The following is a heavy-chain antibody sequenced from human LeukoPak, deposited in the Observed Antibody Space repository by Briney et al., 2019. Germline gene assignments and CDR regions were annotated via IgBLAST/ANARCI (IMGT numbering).Heavy chain of an antibody. CDR1: GFTFSSYS. CDR2: ISSSSSYI. J-gene: IGHJ4*02. D-gene: IGHD6-13*01. Sequence: GGSLRLSCAASGFTFSSYSMNWVRQAPGKGLEWVSSISSSSSYIYYADSVKGRFTIPRDSAKNSLYLQMNSLRAEDTAVYYCARGLIAAAGYFDYWGQGTLVTVSS. V-gene: IGHV3-21*01. CDR3: ARGLIAAAGYFDY.